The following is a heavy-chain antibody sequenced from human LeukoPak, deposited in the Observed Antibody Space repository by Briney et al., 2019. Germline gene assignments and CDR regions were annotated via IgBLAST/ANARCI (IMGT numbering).Heavy chain of an antibody. J-gene: IGHJ2*01. Sequence: ASVKVSCKASGGTFSSYAISWVRQAPGQGLEWMGGIIPIFGTANYAQKFQGRVTITTDESTSTAYMELSSLRSEDTAVYYCARDKGGGQQLVYWYFDLGGRGTLVTVSS. D-gene: IGHD6-13*01. CDR3: ARDKGGGQQLVYWYFDL. CDR1: GGTFSSYA. CDR2: IIPIFGTA. V-gene: IGHV1-69*05.